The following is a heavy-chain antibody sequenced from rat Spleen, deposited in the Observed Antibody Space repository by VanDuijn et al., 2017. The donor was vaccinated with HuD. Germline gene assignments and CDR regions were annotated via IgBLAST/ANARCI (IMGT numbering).Heavy chain of an antibody. V-gene: IGHV5S13*01. CDR2: ISTGGGNT. CDR3: ARQDPGFFDY. CDR1: GLSFSNYD. J-gene: IGHJ2*01. D-gene: IGHD1-4*01. Sequence: EVQLMESGGGAVQPGRSMKLSCAASGLSFSNYDMAWVRQAPTKGLEWVASISTGGGNTYYRDSVKGRFTISRDNAKNTQYLQMDSLRSEDTATYYCARQDPGFFDYWGQGVMVTVSS.